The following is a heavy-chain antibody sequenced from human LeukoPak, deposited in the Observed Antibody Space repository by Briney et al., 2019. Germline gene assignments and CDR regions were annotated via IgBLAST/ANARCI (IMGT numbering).Heavy chain of an antibody. D-gene: IGHD3-3*01. CDR2: INAGNGNT. Sequence: GASVKVSCKASGYTFTSYAMHWVRQAPGQRLEWMGWINAGNGNTKYSQKFQGRVTITRDTSASTAYMELSSLRSEDTAVYYCASRITIFGVVKDRDAFDIWGQGTMVTVSS. CDR1: GYTFTSYA. V-gene: IGHV1-3*01. CDR3: ASRITIFGVVKDRDAFDI. J-gene: IGHJ3*02.